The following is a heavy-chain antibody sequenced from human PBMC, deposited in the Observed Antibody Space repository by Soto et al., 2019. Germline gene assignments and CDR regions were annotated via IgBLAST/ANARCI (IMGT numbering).Heavy chain of an antibody. D-gene: IGHD2-15*01. CDR2: ISNDGSNT. CDR1: GFTFTDYN. Sequence: GGTLRLSCVVSGFTFTDYNMYWVRQAPGKGLEWVSIISNDGSNTYSAESVKGRFTMTTDTSTSTAYMELRTLRSDDTAVYYCARFTGGSYNTYYFYYGMDVWGQGTTVTVSS. V-gene: IGHV3-30*03. J-gene: IGHJ6*02. CDR3: ARFTGGSYNTYYFYYGMDV.